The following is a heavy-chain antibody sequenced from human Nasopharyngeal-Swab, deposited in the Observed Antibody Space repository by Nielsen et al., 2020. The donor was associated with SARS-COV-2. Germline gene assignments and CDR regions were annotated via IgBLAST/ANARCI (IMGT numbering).Heavy chain of an antibody. Sequence: ASVKVSCKASGYTFTSYGISWVRQAPGQGLEWMGIINPSGGSTSDAQKFQGRVTMTRDTSTSTVYMELSSLRSEDTAVYCCARDRYLIPSAAGKDYWGQGTLVTVSS. J-gene: IGHJ4*02. D-gene: IGHD6-13*01. CDR3: ARDRYLIPSAAGKDY. CDR1: GYTFTSYG. CDR2: INPSGGST. V-gene: IGHV1-46*01.